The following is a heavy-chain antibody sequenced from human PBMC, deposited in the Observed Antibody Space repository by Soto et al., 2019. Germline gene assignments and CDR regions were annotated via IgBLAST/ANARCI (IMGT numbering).Heavy chain of an antibody. CDR3: AKDAYFYDNVGFPFF. Sequence: QVQLVESGGDVVQPGTSLTLSCAASGFSFSTYGMHWVRQAAGKGLEWVASIAYDGTKKHFADSVKGRFSISRDNSKGTLYLQMSGLRIEDTATYYCAKDAYFYDNVGFPFFWGHGTLVTVSS. J-gene: IGHJ4*01. D-gene: IGHD3-22*01. V-gene: IGHV3-30*18. CDR1: GFSFSTYG. CDR2: IAYDGTKK.